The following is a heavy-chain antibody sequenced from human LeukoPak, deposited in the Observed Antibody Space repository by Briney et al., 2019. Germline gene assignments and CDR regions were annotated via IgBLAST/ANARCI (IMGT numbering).Heavy chain of an antibody. CDR2: IIPIFGTA. V-gene: IGHV1-69*05. CDR1: GGTFSSYA. D-gene: IGHD4-17*01. CDR3: ARAGDYGDYVAYFDY. Sequence: GASVKVSCKASGGTFSSYAISWVRQAPGQGLEWMGGIIPIFGTANYAQKFQGRVTITTDESTSTAYMELSSLRSEDTAVYYCARAGDYGDYVAYFDYWGQGTLVTVSS. J-gene: IGHJ4*02.